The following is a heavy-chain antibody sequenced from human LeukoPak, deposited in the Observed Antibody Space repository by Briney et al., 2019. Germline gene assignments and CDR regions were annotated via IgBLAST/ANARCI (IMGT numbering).Heavy chain of an antibody. CDR3: NSGASGYDFWSGYLAFTRPFDY. Sequence: GGSLRLSCTASGFTFGDYAMSWFRQAPGKGLEWVGFIRSKAYGGTTEYAAAVKGRFTISRDDSKSIAYLQMNSRKTEDPAVLYCNSGASGYDFWSGYLAFTRPFDYWGQGTLVTVSS. V-gene: IGHV3-49*03. CDR1: GFTFGDYA. CDR2: IRSKAYGGTT. D-gene: IGHD3-3*01. J-gene: IGHJ4*02.